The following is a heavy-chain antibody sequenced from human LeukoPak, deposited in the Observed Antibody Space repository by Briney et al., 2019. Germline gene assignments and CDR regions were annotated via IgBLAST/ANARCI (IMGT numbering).Heavy chain of an antibody. D-gene: IGHD6-13*01. J-gene: IGHJ4*02. CDR2: IKQDGSEK. CDR1: GFTFSSYW. Sequence: GGSLRLSCAASGFTFSSYWMSWVRQAPGKGLEWVANIKQDGSEKYYVDSVKGRFTISRDNAKNSLYLQMNSLRAEDTAVYYCASEIAAAGDYYFDYWGQGTLVTVSS. CDR3: ASEIAAAGDYYFDY. V-gene: IGHV3-7*01.